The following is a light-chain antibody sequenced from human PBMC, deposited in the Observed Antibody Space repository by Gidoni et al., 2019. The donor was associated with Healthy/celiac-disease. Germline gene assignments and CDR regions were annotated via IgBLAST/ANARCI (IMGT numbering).Light chain of an antibody. CDR2: QDS. V-gene: IGLV3-1*01. CDR3: QAWDSSTAVV. Sequence: SYELTQPPSVSVSPGQTASITCSGDKLGDKYACWYQQKPGQSPVLVIYQDSKRPSGIPERFSGSNSGNTATLTISGTQAMDEADYYCQAWDSSTAVVFGGGTKLXVX. CDR1: KLGDKY. J-gene: IGLJ2*01.